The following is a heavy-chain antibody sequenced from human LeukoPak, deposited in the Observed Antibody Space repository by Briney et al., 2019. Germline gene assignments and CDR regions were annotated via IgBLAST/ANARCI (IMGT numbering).Heavy chain of an antibody. CDR3: ARDPAAGTN. Sequence: GGSLRLSCAASGFIFSSYAMHWVRQAPGKGLEWVAITSSDGSDTYYADSVKGRFTISRDNAKNSLYLQMNSLRAEDTAVYYCARDPAAGTNWGQGTLVTVSS. CDR2: TSSDGSDT. J-gene: IGHJ4*02. CDR1: GFIFSSYA. V-gene: IGHV3-30*04. D-gene: IGHD6-13*01.